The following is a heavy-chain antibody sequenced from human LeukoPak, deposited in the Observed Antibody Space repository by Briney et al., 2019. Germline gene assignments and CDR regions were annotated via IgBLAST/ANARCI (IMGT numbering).Heavy chain of an antibody. CDR1: GGTFSSYA. CDR2: IIPIFGTA. J-gene: IGHJ5*02. Sequence: SVKVSCKASGGTFSSYAISWVRQAPGQGLEWMGGIIPIFGTANYAQKFQGRVTITADESTSTAYMELSSLRSEDTAVYYCARSPLDYGAVWFDPWGQGTLVTVSS. D-gene: IGHD4-17*01. CDR3: ARSPLDYGAVWFDP. V-gene: IGHV1-69*13.